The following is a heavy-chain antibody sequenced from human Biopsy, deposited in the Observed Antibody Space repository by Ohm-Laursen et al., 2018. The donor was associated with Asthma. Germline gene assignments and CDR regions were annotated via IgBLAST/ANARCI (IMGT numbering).Heavy chain of an antibody. D-gene: IGHD7-27*01. J-gene: IGHJ5*02. CDR2: ISAYNGNT. CDR1: GGTLNNYA. Sequence: GSSVKVSCKASGGTLNNYAINWVRQAPGQGLEWMGWISAYNGNTNYAQKLQGRVTMTTDTSTSTAYMELGRLRSDDTALYYCARGQKSPGDRWFDPWGQGTLVTVSS. V-gene: IGHV1-18*01. CDR3: ARGQKSPGDRWFDP.